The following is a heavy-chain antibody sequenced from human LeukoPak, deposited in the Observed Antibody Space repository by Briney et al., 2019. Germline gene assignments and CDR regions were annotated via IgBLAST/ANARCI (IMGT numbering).Heavy chain of an antibody. D-gene: IGHD3-10*01. CDR1: GGTFSSYA. V-gene: IGHV1-18*01. CDR2: ISAYNGNT. CDR3: ARQYYGSGTYYFDY. J-gene: IGHJ4*02. Sequence: GSSVKVSCKASGGTFSSYAISWVRQAPGQGLEWMGWISAYNGNTNYAQKLQGRVTMTTDTSTSTAYMELRSLRSDDTAVYYCARQYYGSGTYYFDYWGQGTLVTVSS.